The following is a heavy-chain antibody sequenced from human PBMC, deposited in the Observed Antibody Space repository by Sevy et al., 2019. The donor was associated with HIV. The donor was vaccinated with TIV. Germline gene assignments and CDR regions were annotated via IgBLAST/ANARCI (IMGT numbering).Heavy chain of an antibody. Sequence: GGSLRLSCAASGFTFSSYWMSWVRQAPGKGLEWVATMKEDGSERNYVDSVKGRFTISRDNAKNAWYRQMNSLRAEDTAVYYCVREGVGGYSYSLDCWGQGTLVTVSS. CDR2: MKEDGSER. D-gene: IGHD5-18*01. V-gene: IGHV3-7*01. J-gene: IGHJ4*02. CDR3: VREGVGGYSYSLDC. CDR1: GFTFSSYW.